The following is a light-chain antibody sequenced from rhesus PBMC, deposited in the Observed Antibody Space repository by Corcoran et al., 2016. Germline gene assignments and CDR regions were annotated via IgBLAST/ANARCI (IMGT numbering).Light chain of an antibody. CDR3: QHGYGTPLT. CDR2: KAS. Sequence: DIQMTQSPSSLSASVGDRVTYTCRASENVNNYLNWYQQKPGKAPKLLSYKASTLQSGVPSRFSGSGSGTDYPFTNSSLQPEDVATYYCQHGYGTPLTFGGGTKVELK. CDR1: ENVNNY. V-gene: IGKV1-74*01. J-gene: IGKJ4*01.